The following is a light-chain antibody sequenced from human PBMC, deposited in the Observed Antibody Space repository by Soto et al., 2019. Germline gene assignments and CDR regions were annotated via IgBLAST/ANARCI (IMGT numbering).Light chain of an antibody. CDR2: GVI. Sequence: QSALTQPRSVSGSPGQSVTISCTGTSSDVGAYNYVSWYQQHPGKAPKLLIYGVIDRPSVVSNRFSGSKSGNAASLTISGLQPEDEADYYCSSYTSSYTWVFGGGTKLTVL. CDR3: SSYTSSYTWV. J-gene: IGLJ2*01. V-gene: IGLV2-11*01. CDR1: SSDVGAYNY.